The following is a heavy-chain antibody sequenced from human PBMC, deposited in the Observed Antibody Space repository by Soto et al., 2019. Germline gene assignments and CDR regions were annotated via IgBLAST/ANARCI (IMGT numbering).Heavy chain of an antibody. Sequence: ASVKVSCKASGYTFTSYDINWVRQATGQGLEYLGWMNPNSGNTGYVQKFQGRVTISVDTSKNQFSLKLSSVTAADTAVYYCARAPRGNYGYPSYFDYWGQGTLVTVSS. V-gene: IGHV1-8*01. D-gene: IGHD3-10*01. CDR2: MNPNSGNT. J-gene: IGHJ4*02. CDR1: GYTFTSYD. CDR3: ARAPRGNYGYPSYFDY.